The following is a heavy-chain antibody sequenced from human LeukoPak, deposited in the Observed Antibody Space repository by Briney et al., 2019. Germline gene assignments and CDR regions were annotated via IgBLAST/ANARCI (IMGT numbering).Heavy chain of an antibody. V-gene: IGHV3-7*01. CDR3: ARGHQVGRYFFDD. D-gene: IGHD1-26*01. J-gene: IGHJ4*02. Sequence: GGSLRLSCTASGFSFSRYWMNWVRQAPGKGLEWVANIKQDGSEKHHVDSVEGRFTISRDNAKDSLYLQMDGLRVEDTAVYYCARGHQVGRYFFDDWGQGTLVTVSS. CDR2: IKQDGSEK. CDR1: GFSFSRYW.